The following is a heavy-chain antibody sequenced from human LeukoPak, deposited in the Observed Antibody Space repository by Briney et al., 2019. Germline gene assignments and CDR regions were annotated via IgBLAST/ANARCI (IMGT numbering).Heavy chain of an antibody. CDR1: GGSFSGYS. J-gene: IGHJ4*02. CDR2: IYTSGST. D-gene: IGHD2-2*01. Sequence: SETLSLTCAVYGGSFSGYSWSWIRQPAGKGLEWIGRIYTSGSTNYNPSLKSRVTMSVDTSKNQSSLKLSSVTAADTAVYYCARGVPAATFDYWGQGTLVTVSS. V-gene: IGHV4-59*10. CDR3: ARGVPAATFDY.